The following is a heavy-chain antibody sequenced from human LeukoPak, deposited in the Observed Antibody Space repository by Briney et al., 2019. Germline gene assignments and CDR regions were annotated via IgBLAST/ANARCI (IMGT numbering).Heavy chain of an antibody. CDR3: ARLNGAFDY. CDR1: GFTFSSYW. D-gene: IGHD4-17*01. CDR2: ISSSGSTI. Sequence: GGSLRLSCAASGFTFSSYWMHWVRQAPGKGLEWVSYISSSGSTIYYADSVRGRFTISRDNAKNSLYLQMNSLRAEDTAVYYCARLNGAFDYWGQGTLVTVSS. J-gene: IGHJ4*02. V-gene: IGHV3-48*04.